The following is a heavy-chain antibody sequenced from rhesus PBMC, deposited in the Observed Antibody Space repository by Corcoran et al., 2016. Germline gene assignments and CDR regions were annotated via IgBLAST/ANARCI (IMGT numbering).Heavy chain of an antibody. CDR2: IHPGYGST. D-gene: IGHD4-23*01. CDR3: AADRNTYIDY. V-gene: IGHV1-70*01. J-gene: IGHJ4*01. Sequence: QEQLVQSGAEVKKPGASVKVSCKASGYIFTSYVISWLRQAPGQGFDWMGGIHPGYGSTSYAQKFQGRFTITADMSTSTVYIELSSLRSEDMAVYYCAADRNTYIDYWVHGVLVTVSS. CDR1: GYIFTSYV.